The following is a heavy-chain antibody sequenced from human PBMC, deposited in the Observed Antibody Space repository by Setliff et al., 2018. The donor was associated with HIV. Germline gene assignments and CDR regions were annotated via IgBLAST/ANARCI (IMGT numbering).Heavy chain of an antibody. V-gene: IGHV1-18*01. CDR2: INADNGIT. CDR3: ARSRGSGHTAMLRPDAFDI. CDR1: GYTFTTYG. J-gene: IGHJ3*02. D-gene: IGHD5-18*01. Sequence: ASVKVSCKPSGYTFTTYGLSWVRQAPGQGLEWMGWINADNGITKYSQKFQGRVTMSRDTSTSTAYVELSSLRSEDTAVYYCARSRGSGHTAMLRPDAFDIWGQGTMVTVSS.